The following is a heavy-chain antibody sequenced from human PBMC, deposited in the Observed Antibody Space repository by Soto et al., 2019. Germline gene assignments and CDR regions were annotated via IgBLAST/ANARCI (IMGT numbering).Heavy chain of an antibody. CDR1: GKXFTSFW. D-gene: IGHD3-22*01. CDR3: AKQDDRGALEI. J-gene: IGHJ3*02. V-gene: IGHV5-51*01. Sequence: PXEXLKISCKLSGKXFTSFWFVWVRQMPGRGLEWMGNIYPGDSDNRYTPPFQGQVTISAEKSTNTAYLKWHSLQASDTALYYCAKQDDRGALEIWGQGTKGTVSS. CDR2: IYPGDSDN.